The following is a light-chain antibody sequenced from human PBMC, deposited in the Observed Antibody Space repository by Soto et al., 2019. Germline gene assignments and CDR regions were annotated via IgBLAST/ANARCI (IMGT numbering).Light chain of an antibody. Sequence: QSALTQPASVSESPGQSMTISCTGTSSDVGGYYDLSWLQQQPGKAPKLLIYDVTNRPSVVSNRFSGSKSGNTASLTISGLQAEDEANYYCSSFRSLSNTTFTVLFGGGTKLTVL. CDR2: DVT. J-gene: IGLJ2*01. V-gene: IGLV2-14*01. CDR3: SSFRSLSNTTFTVL. CDR1: SSDVGGYYD.